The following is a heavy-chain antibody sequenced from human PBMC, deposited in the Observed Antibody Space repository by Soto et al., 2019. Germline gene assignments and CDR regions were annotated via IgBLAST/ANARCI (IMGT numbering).Heavy chain of an antibody. J-gene: IGHJ6*02. D-gene: IGHD3-3*01. Sequence: PSETLSLTCAVYGGSFSGYYWSWIRQPPGKGLEWVGEINHSGSTNYNPSLKSRVTISVDTSKNQFSLKLSSVTAADTAVYYCARDLYDFWSGYSNYYYYGMDVWGQGTTVTVSS. V-gene: IGHV4-34*01. CDR1: GGSFSGYY. CDR3: ARDLYDFWSGYSNYYYYGMDV. CDR2: INHSGST.